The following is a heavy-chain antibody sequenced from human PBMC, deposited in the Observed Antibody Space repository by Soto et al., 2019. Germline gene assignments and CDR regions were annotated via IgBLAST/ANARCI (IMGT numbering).Heavy chain of an antibody. V-gene: IGHV3-30*18. CDR3: AKDTTWFGELFEDPVDS. CDR2: ISYDGSNK. CDR1: GFTFSSYG. D-gene: IGHD3-10*01. J-gene: IGHJ4*02. Sequence: QVQLVESGGGVVQPGRSLRLSCAASGFTFSSYGMHWVRQAPGRGLEWVAVISYDGSNKYYADSVKGRFTISRDNSKNTLYLQMNSLRAEDTAVYYCAKDTTWFGELFEDPVDSWGQGTLVTVSS.